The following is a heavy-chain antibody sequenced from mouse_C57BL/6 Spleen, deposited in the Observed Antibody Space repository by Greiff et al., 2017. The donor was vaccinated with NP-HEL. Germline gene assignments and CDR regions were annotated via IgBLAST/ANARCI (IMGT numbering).Heavy chain of an antibody. CDR2: IYPGDGDT. Sequence: VMLVESGPELVKPGASVKISCKASGYAFSSSWMNWVKQRPGKGLEWIGRIYPGDGDTNYNGKFKGKATLTADKSSSTAYMQLSSLTSEDSAVYFCARAPDDYDGTWFAYWGQGTLVTVSA. D-gene: IGHD2-4*01. J-gene: IGHJ3*01. CDR3: ARAPDDYDGTWFAY. V-gene: IGHV1-82*01. CDR1: GYAFSSSW.